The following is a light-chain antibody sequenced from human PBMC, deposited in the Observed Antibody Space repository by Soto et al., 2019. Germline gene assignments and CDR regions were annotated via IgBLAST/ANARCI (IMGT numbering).Light chain of an antibody. CDR1: QSVLYRSNNRNY. CDR3: QQYYSTPFT. CDR2: WAS. J-gene: IGKJ3*01. Sequence: DIVMTQSPDSLAVSLGERATINCKSSQSVLYRSNNRNYLAWYQQRPGQAPKLLIYWASTRESGVADRFNGSGSGTDFTLTISSLQAEDVAVYFYQQYYSTPFTFGPGTIVDIK. V-gene: IGKV4-1*01.